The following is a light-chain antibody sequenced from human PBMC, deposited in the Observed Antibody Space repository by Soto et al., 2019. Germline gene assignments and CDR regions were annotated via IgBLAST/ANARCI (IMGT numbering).Light chain of an antibody. CDR3: AAWDDSLKGVV. Sequence: QSALTQPPSASGTPGQRVTISCPGSSSNIGRNTVNWYQQLPGTAPKLLIYSNNQRPSGVPDRFSGSKSGSSAALANSRLQSEDEADYYCAAWDDSLKGVVFGGGTKLTVL. J-gene: IGLJ2*01. CDR2: SNN. CDR1: SSNIGRNT. V-gene: IGLV1-44*01.